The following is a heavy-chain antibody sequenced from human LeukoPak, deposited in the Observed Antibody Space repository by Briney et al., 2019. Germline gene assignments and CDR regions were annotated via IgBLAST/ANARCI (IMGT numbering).Heavy chain of an antibody. Sequence: LGAAVKVTCRASGCSFTSYCRSGVRQAPGQGLEWMGGISAYNGNTNYAQKLQRRVTITTDTPTSTAYMELRSLRSDDTAVYYCASSSGWYHNNWFDPWGQGTLVTVSS. D-gene: IGHD6-19*01. V-gene: IGHV1-18*04. CDR2: ISAYNGNT. J-gene: IGHJ5*02. CDR3: ASSSGWYHNNWFDP. CDR1: GCSFTSYC.